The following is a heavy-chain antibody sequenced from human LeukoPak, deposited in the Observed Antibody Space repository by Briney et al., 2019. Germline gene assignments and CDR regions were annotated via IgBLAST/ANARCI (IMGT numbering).Heavy chain of an antibody. J-gene: IGHJ3*02. V-gene: IGHV4-30-4*01. CDR3: ARDPHPYYCTSINCYENAFDI. Sequence: SQTLSLTCTVSGGSISSGDYYWSWIRQPPGKGLEWIGYIYYSGSTYYNPSLRSRLTISVDTSKNQFSLKLSSVTAADTAVYYCARDPHPYYCTSINCYENAFDIWGQGTMVTVSS. D-gene: IGHD2-2*01. CDR2: IYYSGST. CDR1: GGSISSGDYY.